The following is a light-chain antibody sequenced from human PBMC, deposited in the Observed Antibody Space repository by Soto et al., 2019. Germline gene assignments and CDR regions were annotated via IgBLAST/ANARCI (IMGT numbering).Light chain of an antibody. CDR1: QSASRNY. CDR3: QQYGAKPYT. V-gene: IGKV3-20*01. CDR2: GAS. Sequence: DIVLTQSPGTLSLSPGERATLSCRASQSASRNYIAWYQLKPGQAPRLLVYGASTRATRVPDRFSGSGSGTDFTLTITRLEPEDFAVYYCQQYGAKPYTFGQGTNLEI. J-gene: IGKJ2*01.